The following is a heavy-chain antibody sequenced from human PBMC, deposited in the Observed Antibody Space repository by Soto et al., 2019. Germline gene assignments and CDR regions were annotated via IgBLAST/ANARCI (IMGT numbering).Heavy chain of an antibody. J-gene: IGHJ4*02. CDR1: GFTFSSYS. CDR3: ARPPHYYDSRGYYGY. Sequence: EVQLVESGGGLVKPGGSLRLSCAASGFTFSSYSMNWVRQAPGKGLEWVSSISRSSTYIYYADSVKGRFTISRDNAKNSLYLQMNSLRAEDTAVYYCARPPHYYDSRGYYGYWGQGTLFTVSS. CDR2: ISRSSTYI. V-gene: IGHV3-21*01. D-gene: IGHD3-22*01.